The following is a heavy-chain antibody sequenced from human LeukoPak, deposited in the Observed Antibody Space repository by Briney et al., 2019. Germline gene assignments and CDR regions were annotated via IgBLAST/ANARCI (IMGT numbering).Heavy chain of an antibody. Sequence: GGSLRLSCAASGFTFSSYGMHWVRQAPGKGLEWVAVIWYDGSNKYYADSVKGRFTISRDNSKNTLYLQMNSLRAEDTAVYYCAREKSRGYFDYWGQGTLVTVPS. CDR2: IWYDGSNK. CDR3: AREKSRGYFDY. D-gene: IGHD2-2*01. J-gene: IGHJ4*02. CDR1: GFTFSSYG. V-gene: IGHV3-33*01.